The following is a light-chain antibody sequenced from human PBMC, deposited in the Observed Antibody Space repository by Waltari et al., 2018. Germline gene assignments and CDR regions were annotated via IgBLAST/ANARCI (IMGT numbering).Light chain of an antibody. CDR2: GKE. CDR3: HSRKGSDNQVV. J-gene: IGLJ3*02. CDR1: SLRPSY. Sequence: SSELTQGPDVSVALGQTVKITCHGDSLRPSYSSRYQVKPGQAPVLVLFGKEKRPSGIPDRISGYSSGTTSSLTITRAQAEDEADYYCHSRKGSDNQVVFGGGTKLTVL. V-gene: IGLV3-19*01.